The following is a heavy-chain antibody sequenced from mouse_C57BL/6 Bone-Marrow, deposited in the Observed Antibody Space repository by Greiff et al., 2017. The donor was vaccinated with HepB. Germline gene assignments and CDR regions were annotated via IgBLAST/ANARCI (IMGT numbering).Heavy chain of an antibody. CDR1: GYTFTSYW. D-gene: IGHD3-1*01. CDR3: ARGTGTSGY. CDR2: IDPSDSYP. J-gene: IGHJ2*01. Sequence: QLQQPGAELVKPGASVTLSCKASGYTFTSYWMQWVQQRPGQGLEWIGEIDPSDSYPNYNQKFKGKATLTVDTSSSTAYMQLSSLTSEDSAVYYCARGTGTSGYWGQGTTLTVSS. V-gene: IGHV1-50*01.